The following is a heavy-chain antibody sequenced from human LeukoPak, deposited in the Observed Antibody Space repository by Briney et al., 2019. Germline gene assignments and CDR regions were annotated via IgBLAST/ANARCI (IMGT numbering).Heavy chain of an antibody. CDR1: GGSISGYY. CDR3: ARDLGLYMDV. Sequence: PSETLSLTCTVSGGSISGYYRSWIRQPPGKGLEWIGYIYYSGSTNYNPSLKSRVTISVDTSKNQFSLKLSSVTAADTAVYYCARDLGLYMDVWGKGTTVTISS. J-gene: IGHJ6*03. V-gene: IGHV4-59*12. CDR2: IYYSGST. D-gene: IGHD3-16*01.